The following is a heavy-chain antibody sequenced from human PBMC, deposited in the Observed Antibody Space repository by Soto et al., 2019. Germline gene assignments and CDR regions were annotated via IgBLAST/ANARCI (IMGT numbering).Heavy chain of an antibody. V-gene: IGHV3-53*01. J-gene: IGHJ6*02. CDR3: ARDQSGIAAAGRAYYYYGMDV. CDR2: IYSGGST. CDR1: GFTVSSNY. Sequence: PGGSLRLSCAASGFTVSSNYMSWVRQAPGKGLEGVSVIYSGGSTYYADSVKGRFTISRDNSKNTLYLQMNSLRAEDTAVYYCARDQSGIAAAGRAYYYYGMDVWGQGTTVTVSS. D-gene: IGHD6-13*01.